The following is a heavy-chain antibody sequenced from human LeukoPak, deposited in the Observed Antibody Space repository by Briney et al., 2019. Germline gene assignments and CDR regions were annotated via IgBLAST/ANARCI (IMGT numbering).Heavy chain of an antibody. CDR3: ARESPGGIAAAGVPGVDY. V-gene: IGHV1-2*02. CDR1: GYTFTGYY. D-gene: IGHD6-13*01. J-gene: IGHJ4*02. Sequence: ASVKVSCKASGYTFTGYYMHWVRQAPGQGLEWMGWINPNSGGTNYAQKFQGRVTMTRDTSISTAYMELSRLRSDDTAVYYCARESPGGIAAAGVPGVDYWGQGTLVTVSS. CDR2: INPNSGGT.